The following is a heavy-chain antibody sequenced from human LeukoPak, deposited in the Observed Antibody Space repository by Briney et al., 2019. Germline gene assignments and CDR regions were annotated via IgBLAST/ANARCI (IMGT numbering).Heavy chain of an antibody. J-gene: IGHJ4*02. CDR1: GYTFTTYS. CDR3: ARLRYCSGGSCSQVDY. CDR2: IAPGDSDT. D-gene: IGHD2-15*01. V-gene: IGHV5-51*01. Sequence: GESLRISCKGSGYTFTTYSISWVRQMPGKGLEWMGIIAPGDSDTRYSPSFQGQVTISADKSINTAFLQWTSLKASDIAIYYCARLRYCSGGSCSQVDYWGQGTLVIVSS.